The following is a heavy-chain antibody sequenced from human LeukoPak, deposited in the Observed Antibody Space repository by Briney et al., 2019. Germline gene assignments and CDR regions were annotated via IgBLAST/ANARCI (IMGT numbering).Heavy chain of an antibody. CDR2: IYTSGST. CDR1: GGSINSYY. J-gene: IGHJ4*02. CDR3: ARGPGYGSGSYAFEY. Sequence: SETLSLTCTVSGGSINSYYWSWIRQPAGKGLEWIGRIYTSGSTNYNPSLKSRVTMSVDTSKNQFSLKLRSVTAADTAAYYCARGPGYGSGSYAFEYWGQGTLVTVSS. D-gene: IGHD3-10*01. V-gene: IGHV4-4*07.